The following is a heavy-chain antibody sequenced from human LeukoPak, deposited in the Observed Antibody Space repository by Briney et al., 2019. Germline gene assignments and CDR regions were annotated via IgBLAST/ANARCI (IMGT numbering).Heavy chain of an antibody. CDR3: ARRALTYSSSLYYGMDV. V-gene: IGHV1-18*01. Sequence: GASVKVSCKASGYTFTSYGISWVRQAPGQGLEWMGWISAYNGNTNYAQKLQGRVTMTTDTSTSTAYMEPRSLRSDDTAVYYCARRALTYSSSLYYGMDVWGQGTTVTVSS. CDR2: ISAYNGNT. D-gene: IGHD6-6*01. J-gene: IGHJ6*02. CDR1: GYTFTSYG.